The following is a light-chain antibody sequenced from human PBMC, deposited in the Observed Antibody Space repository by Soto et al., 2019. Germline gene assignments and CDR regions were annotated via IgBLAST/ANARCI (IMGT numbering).Light chain of an antibody. CDR1: QSITTY. Sequence: DIQMTQSPSSLSASVGDRVTITCRASQSITTYLNWYRQKPGKASKLLIYAASSLQSGVPSRFSGSGSETEFTLSISSLQPEDFATYFCQQIFSAPLTLGGGTKVDIK. V-gene: IGKV1-39*01. CDR2: AAS. CDR3: QQIFSAPLT. J-gene: IGKJ4*01.